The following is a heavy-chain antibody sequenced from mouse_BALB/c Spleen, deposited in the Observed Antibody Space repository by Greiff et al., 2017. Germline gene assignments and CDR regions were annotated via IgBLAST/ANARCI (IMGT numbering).Heavy chain of an antibody. D-gene: IGHD1-1*01. V-gene: IGHV1-7*01. Sequence: VQLQQSGAELAKPGASVKMSCKASGYTFTSYWMHWVNQRPGQGLEWIGYINPSTGYTEYNQKFKDKATLTADKSSSTAYMQLSSLTSEDSAVYYCARLPILDYYGSSYAMDYWGQGTSVTVSS. CDR2: INPSTGYT. CDR1: GYTFTSYW. CDR3: ARLPILDYYGSSYAMDY. J-gene: IGHJ4*01.